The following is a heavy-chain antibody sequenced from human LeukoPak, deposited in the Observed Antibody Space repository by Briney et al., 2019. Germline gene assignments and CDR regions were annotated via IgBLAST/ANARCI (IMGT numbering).Heavy chain of an antibody. Sequence: PAETLSLTCAVSGGSISSSNWGSWVRQPPGEGLGWIGEIYHRGSTNYNPSLKSRVTISVDKSKNQFSLKLSSETAADTAVYYCARSSSSGWLDDAFDIWGQGTMVTVSS. CDR2: IYHRGST. CDR1: GGSISSSNW. V-gene: IGHV4-4*02. CDR3: ARSSSSGWLDDAFDI. D-gene: IGHD6-19*01. J-gene: IGHJ3*02.